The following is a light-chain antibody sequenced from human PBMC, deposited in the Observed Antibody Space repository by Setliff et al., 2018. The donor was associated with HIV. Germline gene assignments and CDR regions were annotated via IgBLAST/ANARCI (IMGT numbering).Light chain of an antibody. CDR1: SSDVGSYNF. J-gene: IGLJ1*01. V-gene: IGLV2-11*01. Sequence: ALTQPASVSGSPGQSITISCAGTSSDVGSYNFVSWYQQHPGKAPKLIIYDVYKRPSGVPDRFSGSKSGDTASLTISGLQSEDEADYYCCSYAGTYTYIFGTGTKVT. CDR2: DVY. CDR3: CSYAGTYTYI.